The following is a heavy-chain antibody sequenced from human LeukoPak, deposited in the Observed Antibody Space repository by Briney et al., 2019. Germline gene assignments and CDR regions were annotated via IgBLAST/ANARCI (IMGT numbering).Heavy chain of an antibody. V-gene: IGHV3-74*01. CDR3: AKLRAYCSGGSCYFRYFDY. CDR1: GFTFSSYW. J-gene: IGHJ4*02. CDR2: INTDGSST. D-gene: IGHD2-15*01. Sequence: QPGGSLRLSCAASGFTFSSYWMHWVRQAPGKGLVWVSRINTDGSSTSYADSVKGRFTISRDNAKNTLYLQMNSLRAEDTAVYYCAKLRAYCSGGSCYFRYFDYWGQGTLVTVSS.